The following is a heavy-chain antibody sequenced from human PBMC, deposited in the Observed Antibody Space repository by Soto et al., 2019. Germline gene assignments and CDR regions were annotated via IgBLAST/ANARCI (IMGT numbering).Heavy chain of an antibody. CDR1: GGSISSGGYY. D-gene: IGHD2-15*01. Sequence: SETLSLTCTVSGGSISSGGYYWSWIRQHPGKGLEWIGYIYYSGSTYYNPPLKSRVTISVDTSKNQFSLKLSSVTAADTAVYYCARGYSGGGSLVSDDHWGQGTLVTVSS. CDR3: ARGYSGGGSLVSDDH. J-gene: IGHJ4*02. V-gene: IGHV4-31*03. CDR2: IYYSGST.